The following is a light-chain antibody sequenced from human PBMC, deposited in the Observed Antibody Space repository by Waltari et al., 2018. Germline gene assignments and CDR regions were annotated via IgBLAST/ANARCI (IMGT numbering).Light chain of an antibody. CDR2: GAS. CDR1: QSVSTSY. Sequence: EIVLTQSPGTLSLSPGESATLSCSASQSVSTSYLAWYQQKPGQAPRLLIYGASSRATGIPDMFSGSGSGTDFTLTISRLEPEDFAVYYCQQYGSSPPWTFGQGTKVEIK. J-gene: IGKJ1*01. CDR3: QQYGSSPPWT. V-gene: IGKV3-20*01.